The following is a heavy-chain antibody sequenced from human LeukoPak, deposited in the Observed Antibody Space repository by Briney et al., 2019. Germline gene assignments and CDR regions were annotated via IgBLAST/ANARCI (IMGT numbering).Heavy chain of an antibody. CDR3: ARGYSYGNTVGY. V-gene: IGHV1-69*13. CDR2: IIPIFGTA. CDR1: GGTFSSYA. Sequence: SVKVSCKASGGTFSSYAISWVRQAPGQGLEWMGGIIPIFGTANYAQKFQGRVTITADESTSIAYMELSSLRSEDTAVYYCARGYSYGNTVGYWGQGTLVTVSS. D-gene: IGHD5-18*01. J-gene: IGHJ4*02.